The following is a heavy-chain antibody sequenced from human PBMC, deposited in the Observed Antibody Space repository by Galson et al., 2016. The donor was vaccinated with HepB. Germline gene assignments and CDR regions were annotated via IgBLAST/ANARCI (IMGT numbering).Heavy chain of an antibody. CDR2: IISKTYGGTT. Sequence: SLRLSCATSGFTFGDYAMSWFRQAPGKGLEWVGFIISKTYGGTTEYAASVKARFTISRDDSKSFAYLQMSSLNTGDTAVYYCARGTPDYRPYYFDYWGQGTLVTVSS. J-gene: IGHJ4*02. CDR3: ARGTPDYRPYYFDY. CDR1: GFTFGDYA. V-gene: IGHV3-49*03. D-gene: IGHD4-11*01.